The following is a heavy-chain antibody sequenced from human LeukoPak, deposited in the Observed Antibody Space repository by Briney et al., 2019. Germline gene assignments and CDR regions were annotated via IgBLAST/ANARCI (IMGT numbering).Heavy chain of an antibody. CDR2: TYYRSKWYS. V-gene: IGHV6-1*01. D-gene: IGHD3-10*02. J-gene: IGHJ6*03. CDR1: GDSLSSNSAA. Sequence: SQTLSLTCAISGDSLSSNSAAWDWIRQSPTRGLEWLGRTYYRSKWYSDYATSVKSRITINPDTSKNQFSLQLNSVTPEDTAVYYCARDLMLINYYNMDVWGKGTTVTVSS. CDR3: ARDLMLINYYNMDV.